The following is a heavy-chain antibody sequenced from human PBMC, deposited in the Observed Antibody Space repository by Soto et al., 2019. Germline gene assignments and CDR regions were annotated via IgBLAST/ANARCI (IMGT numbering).Heavy chain of an antibody. J-gene: IGHJ4*02. V-gene: IGHV3-23*01. Sequence: EVQLLESGGGLVQPGGSLRLSCAASGFTFSSYAMSWVRQAPGKGLEWVSAISGSGGSTYYADSVKGRFTISRDNSKNTLYLQMNSLRAEDTAVYYCAKDLALIYRGSLFYFDYWGQGTLVTVSS. CDR1: GFTFSSYA. CDR2: ISGSGGST. CDR3: AKDLALIYRGSLFYFDY. D-gene: IGHD3-10*01.